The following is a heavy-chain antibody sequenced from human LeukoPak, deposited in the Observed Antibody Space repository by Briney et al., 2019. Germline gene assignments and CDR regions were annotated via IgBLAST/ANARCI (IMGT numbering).Heavy chain of an antibody. CDR2: IYYSGST. CDR1: GGSISSYY. J-gene: IGHJ6*03. Sequence: SETLSLTCTVSGGSISSYYWSWIRQPPGKGLEWIGYIYYSGSTNYNPSLKSRVTISVDTSKNQFSLKLSSVTAADTAVYYCARVKGRLYYYYCMDVWGKGTTVTVSS. V-gene: IGHV4-59*01. CDR3: ARVKGRLYYYYCMDV.